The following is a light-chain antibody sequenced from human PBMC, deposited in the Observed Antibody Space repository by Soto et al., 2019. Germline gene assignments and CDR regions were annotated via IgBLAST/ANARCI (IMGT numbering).Light chain of an antibody. Sequence: QSVLTQPASVSGSPGQSITISCTGTSSDVGGYNYVSWYQQHPGKAPKLMIYDVSNRPSGVSNRFSGSKSGNTASLTISGLQAEDEADYYCSSYTSSNTLYVFGTATKVTVL. J-gene: IGLJ1*01. V-gene: IGLV2-14*01. CDR2: DVS. CDR1: SSDVGGYNY. CDR3: SSYTSSNTLYV.